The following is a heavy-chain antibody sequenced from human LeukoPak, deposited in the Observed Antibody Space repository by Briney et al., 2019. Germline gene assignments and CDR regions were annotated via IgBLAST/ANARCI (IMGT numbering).Heavy chain of an antibody. V-gene: IGHV3-23*01. Sequence: GGTLRLSCAASGFIFSSYGMSWVRQAPGKGLEWVSAISGSGGSTYYADSVKGRFTISRDNSKNTLYLQMNSLRAEDTAVYYCAKCVLTVVTPLWDYWGQGTLVTVSS. CDR1: GFIFSSYG. D-gene: IGHD4-23*01. J-gene: IGHJ4*02. CDR3: AKCVLTVVTPLWDY. CDR2: ISGSGGST.